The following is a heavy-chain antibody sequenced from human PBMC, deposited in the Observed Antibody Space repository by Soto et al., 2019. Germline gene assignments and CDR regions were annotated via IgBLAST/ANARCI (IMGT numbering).Heavy chain of an antibody. D-gene: IGHD2-21*02. CDR1: GGSFSGYY. CDR2: INHSGST. J-gene: IGHJ4*02. CDR3: ARGGRLRRYFDS. Sequence: CAAYGGSFSGYYWSWVRQPPGKGLEWIGEINHSGSTNYNPSLKSRVTISVDTSKNQFSLKLSSVTAADTAVYYCARGGRLRRYFDSWGQGIQVTVSS. V-gene: IGHV4-34*01.